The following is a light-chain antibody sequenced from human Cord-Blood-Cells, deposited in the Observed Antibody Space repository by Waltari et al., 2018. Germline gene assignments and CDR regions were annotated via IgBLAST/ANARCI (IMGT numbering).Light chain of an antibody. CDR3: QSANSSGTYV. J-gene: IGLJ1*01. CDR1: ALPKQY. CDR2: KDS. Sequence: SYELTQPPSVSVSPGQTARITCSGDALPKQYAYWYQQKPGQAPVLVICKDSGRPSRIPERFAGASARTTFTFTISGGQGEDEADYYCQSANSSGTYVFGTGTKVTVL. V-gene: IGLV3-25*03.